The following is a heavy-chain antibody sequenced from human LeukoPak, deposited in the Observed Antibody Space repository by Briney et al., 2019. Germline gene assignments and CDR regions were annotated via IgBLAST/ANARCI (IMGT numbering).Heavy chain of an antibody. V-gene: IGHV4-4*02. Sequence: SGTLSLTCAVPGGSISSSNWWSWVRQPPGKGLEWIGYIYYSGSTNYNPSLKSRVTISVGTSKNPFSLKLSSVTAAETAVYFCAGAVGGRQPYGMDVWGQGTTVTVSS. J-gene: IGHJ6*02. CDR1: GGSISSSNW. CDR3: AGAVGGRQPYGMDV. CDR2: IYYSGST. D-gene: IGHD1-26*01.